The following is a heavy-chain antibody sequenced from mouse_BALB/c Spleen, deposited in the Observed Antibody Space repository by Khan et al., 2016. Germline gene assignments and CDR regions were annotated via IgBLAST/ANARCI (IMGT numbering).Heavy chain of an antibody. CDR2: IYPGDGDT. J-gene: IGHJ2*01. V-gene: IGHV1-82*01. CDR1: GYAFSRSW. Sequence: QVQLQQSGPELVEPGASVKISCKASGYAFSRSWMNWVKQRPGQGLEWIGRIYPGDGDTNYNVKFKGKATLTADKSSSTAHMQLSSLTSVDSAVYFCARRDRYGFDYWGQGTTLTVSS. D-gene: IGHD2-14*01. CDR3: ARRDRYGFDY.